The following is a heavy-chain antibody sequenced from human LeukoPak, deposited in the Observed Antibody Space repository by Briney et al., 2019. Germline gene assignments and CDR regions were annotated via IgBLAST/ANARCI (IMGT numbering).Heavy chain of an antibody. CDR2: IYYSGST. CDR3: ARDGELELSPYFDY. CDR1: GGSISSGDYY. J-gene: IGHJ4*02. Sequence: SETLSLTCTVSGGSISSGDYYWSWIRQPPGKGLEWIGYIYYSGSTYYNPSLKSRVTISVDTFKNQFSLKLSSVTAADTAVYYCARDGELELSPYFDYWGQGTLVTVSS. V-gene: IGHV4-30-4*08. D-gene: IGHD1-7*01.